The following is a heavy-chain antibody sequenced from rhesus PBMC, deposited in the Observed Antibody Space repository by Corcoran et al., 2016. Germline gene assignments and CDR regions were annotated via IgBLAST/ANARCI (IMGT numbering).Heavy chain of an antibody. Sequence: QVQLQESGPGLVMPSETLSLTCAVSGGSISSSYCSWIRQAPGKGLEWIGRIDSSGSTYYNHSLKSRVTLSVDTSKNQLSLKLSAVTAADTAGYYCAGYRSKTKFDYWGQGVLVTVSS. D-gene: IGHD1-1*01. CDR2: IDSSGST. CDR3: AGYRSKTKFDY. CDR1: GGSISSSY. J-gene: IGHJ4*01. V-gene: IGHV4S11*01.